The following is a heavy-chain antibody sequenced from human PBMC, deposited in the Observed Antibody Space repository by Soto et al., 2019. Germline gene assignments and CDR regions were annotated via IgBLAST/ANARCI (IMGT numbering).Heavy chain of an antibody. CDR1: GGSLSSYY. J-gene: IGHJ6*03. D-gene: IGHD4-4*01. CDR3: ARGAVTPPYYYYYYYMDV. V-gene: IGHV4-59*01. Sequence: SGTPSPTRPGSGGSLSSYYLSWIRQPPGKGLEWIGYIYYSGSTNYNPSLKSRVTISVDTSKNQFSLKLSSVTAADTAVYYCARGAVTPPYYYYYYYMDVWGKGT. CDR2: IYYSGST.